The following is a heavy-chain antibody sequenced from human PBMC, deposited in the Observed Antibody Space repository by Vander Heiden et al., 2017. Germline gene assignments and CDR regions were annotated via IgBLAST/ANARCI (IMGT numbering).Heavy chain of an antibody. J-gene: IGHJ6*02. CDR2: ISGSGGST. CDR1: GFTLSSYA. Sequence: EVQLLESGGGLVQHGGSLSLSCAASGFTLSSYAMSWVRQAPGKGLEWVSAISGSGGSTYYADSVKGRFTISRDNSKNTLYLQMNSLRAEDTAVYYCAKALYSSGYWYYGMDVWGQGTTVTVSS. CDR3: AKALYSSGYWYYGMDV. D-gene: IGHD6-19*01. V-gene: IGHV3-23*01.